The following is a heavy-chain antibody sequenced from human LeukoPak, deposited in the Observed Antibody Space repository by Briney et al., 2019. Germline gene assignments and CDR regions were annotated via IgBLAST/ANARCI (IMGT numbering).Heavy chain of an antibody. CDR2: INPSGGST. V-gene: IGHV1-46*01. Sequence: ASVKLSCKASGYTFTSYYMHWVRQAPGPGLEWMGIINPSGGSTSYAQKFQGRGTITRDTSTSTVYMELSSLRSEDTAVYYCARARVAGLHWYFDLWGRGTLVTVSS. J-gene: IGHJ2*01. CDR1: GYTFTSYY. CDR3: ARARVAGLHWYFDL. D-gene: IGHD6-19*01.